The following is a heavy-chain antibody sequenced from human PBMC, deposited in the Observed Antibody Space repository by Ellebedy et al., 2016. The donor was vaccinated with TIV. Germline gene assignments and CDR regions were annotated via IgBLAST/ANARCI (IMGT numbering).Heavy chain of an antibody. J-gene: IGHJ5*01. CDR3: ARRGAYGDYAVQINSWLDS. CDR2: IYQDGSEI. CDR1: GFSFRSYW. D-gene: IGHD4-17*01. Sequence: EGSLRLSCAASGFSFRSYWMTWVRQAPGKGLEWVANIYQDGSEIYYGDSVKGRFTISRDNAKNSLYLQMNSLKAEDTAVYFCARRGAYGDYAVQINSWLDSWGRGTLVTVSS. V-gene: IGHV3-7*01.